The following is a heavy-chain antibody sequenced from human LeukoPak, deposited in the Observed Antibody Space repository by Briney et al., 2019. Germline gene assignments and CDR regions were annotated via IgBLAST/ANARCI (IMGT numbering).Heavy chain of an antibody. D-gene: IGHD3-16*01. Sequence: GSLRLSCAASGFSFSNYAMSWIRQPPGKGLEWIGEINHSGSTNYNPSLKSRVTISVDTSKNQFSLKLSSVTAADTAVYYCARDRWGTNYYYYMDVWGKGTTVTVSS. CDR1: GFSFSNYA. V-gene: IGHV4-34*01. J-gene: IGHJ6*03. CDR2: INHSGST. CDR3: ARDRWGTNYYYYMDV.